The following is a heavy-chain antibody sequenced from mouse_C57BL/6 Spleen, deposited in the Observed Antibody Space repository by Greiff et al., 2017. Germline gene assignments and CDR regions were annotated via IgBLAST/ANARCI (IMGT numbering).Heavy chain of an antibody. D-gene: IGHD1-1*01. J-gene: IGHJ3*01. Sequence: EVKLQESGPELVKPGASVKIPCKASGYTFTDYNMDWVKQSHGKSLEWIGDINPNNGGTIYNQKFKGKATLTVDKSSSTAYMELRSLTSEDTAVYYCARPFYYGSRGFAYWGQGTLVTVSA. CDR3: ARPFYYGSRGFAY. V-gene: IGHV1-18*01. CDR2: INPNNGGT. CDR1: GYTFTDYN.